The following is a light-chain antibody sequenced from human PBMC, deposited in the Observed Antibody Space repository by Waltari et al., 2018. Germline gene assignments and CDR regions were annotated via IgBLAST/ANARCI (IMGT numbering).Light chain of an antibody. CDR2: SNT. Sequence: QSVLTQPPSVSGAPGQRATISCTGSSSNIGAGYDVNWYQQLPGEAPKLFIYSNTNRPSRVPDRVAGSKSGTSAALAITGLQAEDGADYYCQSYDSSLGGSVFGGGTKLTVL. J-gene: IGLJ2*01. CDR3: QSYDSSLGGSV. V-gene: IGLV1-40*01. CDR1: SSNIGAGYD.